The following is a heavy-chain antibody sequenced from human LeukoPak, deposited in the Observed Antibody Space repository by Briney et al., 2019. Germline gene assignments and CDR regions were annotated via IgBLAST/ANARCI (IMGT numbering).Heavy chain of an antibody. Sequence: VASVKVSCKASGYTFTGYYMHWVRQAPGQGLEWMGWINPNSGGTNYAQKFQGRVTMTRDTSISTAYMELSRLRSDDTAVYYCARGRGITMIVVVINSSDAFDIWGQGTMVIVSS. CDR1: GYTFTGYY. J-gene: IGHJ3*02. V-gene: IGHV1-2*02. CDR2: INPNSGGT. D-gene: IGHD3-22*01. CDR3: ARGRGITMIVVVINSSDAFDI.